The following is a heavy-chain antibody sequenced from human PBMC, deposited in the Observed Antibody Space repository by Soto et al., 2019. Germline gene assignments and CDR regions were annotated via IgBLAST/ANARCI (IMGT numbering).Heavy chain of an antibody. CDR3: ARGEVAQLEPIHNYYFYYGMDV. D-gene: IGHD1-1*01. CDR2: INHSGST. Sequence: RSLTCAVYGGSFSGYYWSWIRQPPGKGLEWIGEINHSGSTNYNPSLKSRVTISVDTSKNQFSLKLSSVTAADTAVYYCARGEVAQLEPIHNYYFYYGMDVWGQGTTVTVSS. J-gene: IGHJ6*02. CDR1: GGSFSGYY. V-gene: IGHV4-34*01.